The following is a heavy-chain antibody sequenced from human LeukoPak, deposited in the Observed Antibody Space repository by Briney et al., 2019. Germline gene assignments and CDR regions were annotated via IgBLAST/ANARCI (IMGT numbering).Heavy chain of an antibody. V-gene: IGHV3-21*01. Sequence: PGGSLRLSCAASGFTFSSYSMNWVRQAPGKGLEWVSSISSSSSYIYYADSVKGRFTIPRDNAKNSLYLQMNSLRAEDTAVYYCAGEGNSVTSTPYWGQGTLVTVSS. D-gene: IGHD4-17*01. CDR3: AGEGNSVTSTPY. J-gene: IGHJ4*02. CDR1: GFTFSSYS. CDR2: ISSSSSYI.